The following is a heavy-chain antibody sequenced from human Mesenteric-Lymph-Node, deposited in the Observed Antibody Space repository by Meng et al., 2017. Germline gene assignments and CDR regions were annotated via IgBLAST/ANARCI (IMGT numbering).Heavy chain of an antibody. V-gene: IGHV3-21*01. CDR2: ISTSSSYI. CDR1: GFTFSSYS. Sequence: GESLKISCAASGFTFSSYSMTWVRQAPGKGLEWVSSISTSSSYIYYADSVKGRFTISRDNAKTSLYLQMDSLRAEDTAVYYCARGEGVFDIWGQGTMVSVSS. J-gene: IGHJ3*02. CDR3: ARGEGVFDI.